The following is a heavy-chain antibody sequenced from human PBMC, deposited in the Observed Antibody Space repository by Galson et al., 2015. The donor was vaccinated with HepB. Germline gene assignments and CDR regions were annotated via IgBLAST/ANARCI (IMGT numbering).Heavy chain of an antibody. CDR1: GFTFFSYS. J-gene: IGHJ4*02. D-gene: IGHD1-1*01. CDR2: MSSDGTNQ. V-gene: IGHV3-30*04. Sequence: SLRLSCAASGFTFFSYSMHWVRQPPGKGLEWVAVMSSDGTNQYYADSVKGRFTISRDNSKNTLSLQMNSLRAEDTAVYFCARLCKTGWTYPFDCWGQGTLVTVSS. CDR3: ARLCKTGWTYPFDC.